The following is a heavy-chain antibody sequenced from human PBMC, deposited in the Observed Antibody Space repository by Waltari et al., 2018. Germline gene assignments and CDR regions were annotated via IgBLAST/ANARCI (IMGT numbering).Heavy chain of an antibody. CDR2: IKSQNDGATT. D-gene: IGHD7-27*01. Sequence: EVQMVESGGGSVKPGDSLRLSCVASGFGFTAAWLTWVRQAPGKGLELVGRIKSQNDGATTDFAASVRGRFAISRDESQNMVFLQMNSLRVEDTALYYCTTLDAPWGGWGHGTLVTVSS. V-gene: IGHV3-15*01. J-gene: IGHJ4*01. CDR3: TTLDAPWGG. CDR1: GFGFTAAW.